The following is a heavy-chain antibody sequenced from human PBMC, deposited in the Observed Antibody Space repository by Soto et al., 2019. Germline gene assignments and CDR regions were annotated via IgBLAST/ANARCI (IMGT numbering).Heavy chain of an antibody. CDR1: GFTFSSYG. J-gene: IGHJ5*02. Sequence: QVQLVESGGGVVQPGRSLRLSCAASGFTFSSYGMHWVRQAPGKGLEWVAVISYDGSNKYYADSVKGRFTISRDNSKNTLYLQMNSLRAEDTAVYYCAGEGGDFWSGYSGLNWFDHWGQGTLVTVSS. CDR2: ISYDGSNK. V-gene: IGHV3-30*03. CDR3: AGEGGDFWSGYSGLNWFDH. D-gene: IGHD3-3*01.